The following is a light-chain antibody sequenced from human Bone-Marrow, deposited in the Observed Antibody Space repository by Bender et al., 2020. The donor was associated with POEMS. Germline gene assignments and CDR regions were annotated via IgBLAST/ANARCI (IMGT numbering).Light chain of an antibody. CDR1: SSDVGNYNL. CDR3: CSYSSNLKWL. V-gene: IGLV2-23*02. CDR2: EVT. Sequence: QSALTQPASVSGSPGQSITISCTGSSSDVGNYNLVSWYRQYPDKVPKLIFYEVTKRPSGVSDRFSGSKSGNTASLTISGLQAEDEADYYCCSYSSNLKWLFGGGTQLTVL. J-gene: IGLJ7*01.